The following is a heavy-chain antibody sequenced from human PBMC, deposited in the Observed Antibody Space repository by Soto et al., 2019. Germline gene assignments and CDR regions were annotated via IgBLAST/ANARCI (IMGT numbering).Heavy chain of an antibody. CDR3: AREPVGPDYAMDV. V-gene: IGHV3-33*01. D-gene: IGHD1-26*01. CDR2: LGFDGGGR. Sequence: QMQLVESGGGVVQPGTSLRLSCAASGFDFSSYGMHWVRQTPGKGLEWVAVLGFDGGGRYYADSVKGRFTISRDNSKKMLYLQMDSLRAEDTALYYCAREPVGPDYAMDVRGQGTTVTVSS. J-gene: IGHJ6*02. CDR1: GFDFSSYG.